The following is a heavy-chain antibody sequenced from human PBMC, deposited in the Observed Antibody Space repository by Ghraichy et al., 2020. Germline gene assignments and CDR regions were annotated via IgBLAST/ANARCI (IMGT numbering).Heavy chain of an antibody. V-gene: IGHV4-59*01. D-gene: IGHD6-19*01. J-gene: IGHJ4*02. Sequence: SETLSLTCTVSGGSISSYYWSWIRQPPGKGLEWIGYIYYSGSTNYNPSLKSRVTISVDTSKNQFSLKLSSVTAADTAVYYCARAYTSGWTRFDYWGQGTLVTVSS. CDR2: IYYSGST. CDR3: ARAYTSGWTRFDY. CDR1: GGSISSYY.